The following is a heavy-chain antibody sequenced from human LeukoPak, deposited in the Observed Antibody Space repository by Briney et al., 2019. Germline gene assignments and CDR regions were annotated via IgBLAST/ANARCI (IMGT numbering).Heavy chain of an antibody. V-gene: IGHV3-73*01. Sequence: GGSLRLSCAASGFTFSAYEVNWVRQAPGKGLEWVGRIRSKANSYATEYAASVKGRFTISRDDPEKTAYPQMNSLKIEDTAVYYCTRMGSGRSVDYWGQGTLVTVSS. CDR2: IRSKANSYAT. J-gene: IGHJ4*02. D-gene: IGHD1-26*01. CDR3: TRMGSGRSVDY. CDR1: GFTFSAYE.